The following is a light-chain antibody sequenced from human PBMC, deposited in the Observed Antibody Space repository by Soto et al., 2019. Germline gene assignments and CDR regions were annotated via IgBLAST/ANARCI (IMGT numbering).Light chain of an antibody. J-gene: IGLJ1*01. CDR3: SSYSSSSTV. Sequence: QSVLTQPASVSGSPGQPITISCTGTSSDVGSYNYFSWYQQHPGKAPKLMIYEVSTRPSGVSSRFSGSKSGNTASLTISGLQAEDEADYYCSSYSSSSTVFGTGTQLTV. CDR2: EVS. CDR1: SSDVGSYNY. V-gene: IGLV2-14*01.